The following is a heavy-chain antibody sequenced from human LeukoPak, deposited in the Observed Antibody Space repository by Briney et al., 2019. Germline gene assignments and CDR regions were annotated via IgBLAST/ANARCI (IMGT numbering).Heavy chain of an antibody. V-gene: IGHV3-23*01. Sequence: GGSLRLSCAASGFTFSDCAMTWVRQAPGKGLEWVSGISASGGDTYYADSVKGRFTISRDNSKNTLYLQMNSLRAEDTAVYYCAKGELVVVAATLDYWGQGTLVTVSS. J-gene: IGHJ4*02. D-gene: IGHD2-15*01. CDR1: GFTFSDCA. CDR3: AKGELVVVAATLDY. CDR2: ISASGGDT.